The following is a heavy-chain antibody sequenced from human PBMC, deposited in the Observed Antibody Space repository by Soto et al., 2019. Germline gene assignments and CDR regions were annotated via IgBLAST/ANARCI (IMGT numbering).Heavy chain of an antibody. V-gene: IGHV1-18*01. J-gene: IGHJ6*03. Sequence: ASVKVSCKASGYTFNNYAINWVRQAPGQRLEWMGWISTYDGNPKYAQILQGRLTLTTDTSTGTAYMELRSLRSDDTAVYYCARENTFSRGDFYYYMDVWGKGTTVTVSS. CDR1: GYTFNNYA. CDR2: ISTYDGNP. CDR3: ARENTFSRGDFYYYMDV.